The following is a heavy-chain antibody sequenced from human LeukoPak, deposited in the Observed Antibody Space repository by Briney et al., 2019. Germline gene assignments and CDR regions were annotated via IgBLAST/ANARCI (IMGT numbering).Heavy chain of an antibody. V-gene: IGHV1-8*01. CDR3: ARGPRNDP. CDR1: GYPFTTYE. J-gene: IGHJ5*02. Sequence: ASVRVSCKTSGYPFTTYEINCVRQAAGQGLEWMGWVHPDTGYADYAQKFQGRVTMTSDTSISTAYMELSSLRSDDTAVYFCARGPRNDPWGQGTLVTGSS. D-gene: IGHD1-14*01. CDR2: VHPDTGYA.